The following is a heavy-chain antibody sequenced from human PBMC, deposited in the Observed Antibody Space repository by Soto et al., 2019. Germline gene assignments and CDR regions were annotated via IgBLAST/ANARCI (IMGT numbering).Heavy chain of an antibody. CDR1: GDSISSSNYY. CDR2: IYYCGTT. J-gene: IGHJ4*02. Sequence: ASETLSLTCTVAGDSISSSNYYWGWIRQPPWKGLEWMGSIYYCGTTYYNPSPKSRVTISVDTSKNQFSLNLNSVTAEDTAMYYCASYHGSANFYYNGIDCWGQGAMVTVSS. CDR3: ASYHGSANFYYNGIDC. V-gene: IGHV4-39*01. D-gene: IGHD3-10*01.